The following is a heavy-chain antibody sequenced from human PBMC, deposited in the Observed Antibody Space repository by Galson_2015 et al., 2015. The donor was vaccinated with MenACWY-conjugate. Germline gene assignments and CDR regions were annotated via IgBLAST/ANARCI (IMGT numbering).Heavy chain of an antibody. CDR3: ARRRVIAAAGRRDYYYYYGMDV. V-gene: IGHV1-46*01. CDR1: GYTFTSYY. D-gene: IGHD6-13*01. Sequence: SVKVSCKASGYTFTSYYMHWVRQAPGQGLEWMGIINPSGGSTSYAQKFQGRVTMTRDTSTSTVYMELSSLRSEDTAVYYCARRRVIAAAGRRDYYYYYGMDVWGQGTTVTVSS. CDR2: INPSGGST. J-gene: IGHJ6*02.